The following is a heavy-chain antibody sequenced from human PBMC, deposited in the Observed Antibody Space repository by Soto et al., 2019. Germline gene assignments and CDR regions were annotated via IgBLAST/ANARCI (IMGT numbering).Heavy chain of an antibody. CDR1: GGSISSSSYY. V-gene: IGHV4-39*01. J-gene: IGHJ4*02. D-gene: IGHD1-7*01. Sequence: SETLSLTCTVSGGSISSSSYYWGWIRQPPGKGLEWIGSIYYSGSTYYNPSLKSRVTISVDTSKNQFSLKLSSVTAADTAVYYCGTWNYGGFDYWGQGTLVTVSS. CDR2: IYYSGST. CDR3: GTWNYGGFDY.